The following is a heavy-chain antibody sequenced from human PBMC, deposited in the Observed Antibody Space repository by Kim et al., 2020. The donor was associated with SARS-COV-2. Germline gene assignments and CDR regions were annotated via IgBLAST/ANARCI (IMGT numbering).Heavy chain of an antibody. CDR3: ALYYYDSSGYYYFDY. V-gene: IGHV1-3*01. J-gene: IGHJ4*02. D-gene: IGHD3-22*01. CDR1: GYTFTNYA. CDR2: INAGNGNT. Sequence: ASVKVSCKASGYTFTNYAMHWVRQAPGQRLEWMGWINAGNGNTKYSQKFQGRVTITRDTSASTAYMELSTLRSEDTAVYYCALYYYDSSGYYYFDYWGQGTLVTVSS.